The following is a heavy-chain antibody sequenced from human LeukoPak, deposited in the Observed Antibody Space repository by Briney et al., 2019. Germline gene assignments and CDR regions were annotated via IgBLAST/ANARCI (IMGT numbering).Heavy chain of an antibody. CDR1: GGTFSSYA. V-gene: IGHV1-69*13. CDR3: ARVVAGTTSDYYYYMDV. D-gene: IGHD1-1*01. Sequence: SVKVSCKASGGTFSSYAISWVRQAPGQGLEWMGGIIPIFGTANYAQKFQGRVTITADESTSTAYMELSSLRSEDTAVYYCARVVAGTTSDYYYYMDVWGKGTTVTVSS. J-gene: IGHJ6*03. CDR2: IIPIFGTA.